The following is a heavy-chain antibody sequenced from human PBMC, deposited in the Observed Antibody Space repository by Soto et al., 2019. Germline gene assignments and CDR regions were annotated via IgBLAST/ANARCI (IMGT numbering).Heavy chain of an antibody. CDR2: MSHSGGT. D-gene: IGHD1-1*01. CDR1: GGSVSGANYY. J-gene: IGHJ3*02. CDR3: ARVERGTATTVVDAFDI. V-gene: IGHV4-34*01. Sequence: QVQLQQWGAGLLKPSETLSLTCAVYGGSVSGANYYWSWIRQPPGKGLEWIGEMSHSGGTHFNPSLKGRVTLSVDKSTNQFSLKMGSVTAADTALYYCARVERGTATTVVDAFDIWGPGTMVTVSS.